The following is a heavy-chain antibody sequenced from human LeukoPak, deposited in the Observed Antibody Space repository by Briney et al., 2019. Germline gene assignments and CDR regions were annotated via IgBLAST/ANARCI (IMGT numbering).Heavy chain of an antibody. CDR3: ARISSEGYFDY. Sequence: SGPALVKPTQTLTLTCTFSGFSLSTSGMCVSWIRQPPGKALEWLARIDWDDDKYYSPSLKTRLTISKDTSKSQVVLTMTNMDPVDTATYYCARISSEGYFDYWGQGTLVTVSS. J-gene: IGHJ4*02. CDR2: IDWDDDK. D-gene: IGHD6-6*01. V-gene: IGHV2-70*11. CDR1: GFSLSTSGMC.